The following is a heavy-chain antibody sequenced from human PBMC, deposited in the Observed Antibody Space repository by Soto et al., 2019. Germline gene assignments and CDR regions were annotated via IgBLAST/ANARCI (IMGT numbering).Heavy chain of an antibody. V-gene: IGHV1-3*01. CDR2: INAGNGNT. CDR3: ARGPGGPDGPGDY. CDR1: GYTVTSYA. D-gene: IGHD2-15*01. Sequence: QVQLVQSGAEVKKPGASVKVPCKASGYTVTSYAMHWVRQAPGQRLEWMGWINAGNGNTKYSQKFQGSVTITRDTSASTAYMELSSLRSEDTAVYYCARGPGGPDGPGDYWGQGTLVTVSS. J-gene: IGHJ4*02.